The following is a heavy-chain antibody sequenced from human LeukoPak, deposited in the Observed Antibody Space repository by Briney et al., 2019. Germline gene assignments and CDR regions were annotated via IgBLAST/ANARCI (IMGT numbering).Heavy chain of an antibody. D-gene: IGHD3-9*01. Sequence: ASVKVSCTVSGFTLTALSMPWVRQAPGNGLEWMGGFDPEDGETIYAQKFQGRVTMTEDTSTDTAYMELSSLRSEDTAVYYCATDLSGYDISVWGQGTLVTVSS. CDR2: FDPEDGET. CDR3: ATDLSGYDISV. J-gene: IGHJ4*02. V-gene: IGHV1-24*01. CDR1: GFTLTALS.